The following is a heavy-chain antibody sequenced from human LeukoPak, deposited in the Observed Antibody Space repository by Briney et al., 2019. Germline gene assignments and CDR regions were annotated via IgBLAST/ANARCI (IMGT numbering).Heavy chain of an antibody. CDR2: IKYSGSS. Sequence: SETLSLTCGVYGGSFSGYHWSWIRQPPGKGLEWIGEIKYSGSSNYNPSLKSRVNISVDTSKNQFSLKLSSVTAADTAVYYCARTTYFYDTSGYYYGNWGQGTLVTASS. J-gene: IGHJ4*02. V-gene: IGHV4-34*01. CDR1: GGSFSGYH. D-gene: IGHD3-22*01. CDR3: ARTTYFYDTSGYYYGN.